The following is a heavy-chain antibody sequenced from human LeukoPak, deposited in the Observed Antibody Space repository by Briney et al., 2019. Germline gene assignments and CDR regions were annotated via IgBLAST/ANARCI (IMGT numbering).Heavy chain of an antibody. CDR2: ISGSGGST. J-gene: IGHJ4*02. CDR3: ARVKLRYFDSAPDY. V-gene: IGHV3-23*01. Sequence: GGSLRLSCAASGFTFSSYGMSWVRQAPGKGLEWVSAISGSGGSTYYADSVKGRFTISRDNSKNTLYLQMNSLRAEDTAVYYCARVKLRYFDSAPDYWGQGTLVTVSS. CDR1: GFTFSSYG. D-gene: IGHD3-9*01.